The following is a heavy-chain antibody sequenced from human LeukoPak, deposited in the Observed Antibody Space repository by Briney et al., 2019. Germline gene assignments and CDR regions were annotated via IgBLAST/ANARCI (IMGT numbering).Heavy chain of an antibody. CDR2: IKASGGST. CDR1: GYTFSSYY. J-gene: IGHJ4*02. V-gene: IGHV1-46*01. CDR3: ARDSWELPDY. D-gene: IGHD1-26*01. Sequence: SVTVSCKASGYTFSSYYMHWVRQAPGQGLEWMGIIKASGGSTNYAQKFQGRVTMTRDTSTSTVNMELSSLRSEDTAVYYCARDSWELPDYWGQGTLVIVSS.